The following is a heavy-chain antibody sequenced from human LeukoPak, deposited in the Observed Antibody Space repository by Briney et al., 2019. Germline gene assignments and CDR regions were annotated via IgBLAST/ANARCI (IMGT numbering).Heavy chain of an antibody. CDR3: TRTPFRSYHYYYMDV. V-gene: IGHV4-39*01. CDR2: ISYIGST. Sequence: SETLSLTCIDSVGSLNKSRYFLGRIRQPPGKGLEWVGSISYIGSTYYNPSLESRVTISADTSKNQFSLKLTSLTAADTTVYYWTRTPFRSYHYYYMDVWGNGTTVTVSS. D-gene: IGHD4-11*01. J-gene: IGHJ6*03. CDR1: VGSLNKSRYF.